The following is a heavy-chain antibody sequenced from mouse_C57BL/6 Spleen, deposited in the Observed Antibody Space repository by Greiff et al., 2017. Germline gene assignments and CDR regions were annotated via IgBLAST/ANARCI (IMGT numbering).Heavy chain of an antibody. Sequence: QVQLKQPGAELVRPGSSVKLSCKASGYTFTSYWMHWVKQRPIQGLEWIGNIDPSDSETHYNQKFKDKATLTVDKSSSTAYMQLSSLTSEDSAVYYCARSDYGSSYGYFDVWGTGTTVTVSS. CDR2: IDPSDSET. CDR3: ARSDYGSSYGYFDV. CDR1: GYTFTSYW. D-gene: IGHD1-1*01. J-gene: IGHJ1*03. V-gene: IGHV1-52*01.